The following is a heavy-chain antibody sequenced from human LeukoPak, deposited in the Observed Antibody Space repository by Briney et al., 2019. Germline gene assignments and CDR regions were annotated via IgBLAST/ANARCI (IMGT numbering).Heavy chain of an antibody. V-gene: IGHV3-66*01. CDR3: ARDGHDSSGYFFGHN. J-gene: IGHJ4*02. CDR2: IYSVDGA. CDR1: GFTVSSNY. Sequence: AGGSLRLSCAASGFTVSSNYMSWVRQAPGKGLEWVSVIYSVDGAGYADSVKGRFTISRDNSKNTLYLQMNSLRAEDTAVYYCARDGHDSSGYFFGHNWGQGTLVTVSS. D-gene: IGHD3-22*01.